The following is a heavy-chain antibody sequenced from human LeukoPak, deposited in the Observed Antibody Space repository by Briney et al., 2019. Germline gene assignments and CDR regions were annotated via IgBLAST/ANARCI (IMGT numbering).Heavy chain of an antibody. CDR3: AIGGTYGSGS. Sequence: GGSLRLSCAASGFPFANTWMHWVRQVPGKGLVWVSLINNDGSTTNYADSVKGRFTISRDNAKNTVYLQMNSLRAEDTAVYYCAIGGTYGSGSWGQGTLVTVSS. CDR1: GFPFANTW. V-gene: IGHV3-74*01. J-gene: IGHJ4*02. CDR2: INNDGSTT. D-gene: IGHD3-10*01.